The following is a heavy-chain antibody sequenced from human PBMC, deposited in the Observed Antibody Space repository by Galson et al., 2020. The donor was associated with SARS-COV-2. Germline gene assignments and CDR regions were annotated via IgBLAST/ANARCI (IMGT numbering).Heavy chain of an antibody. Sequence: GGSLRLSCAASGFTFSSYSMNWVRQAPGKGLEWVSSISSSSSYIYYADSVKGRFTISRDNAKNSLYLQMNSLRAEDTAVYYCARVLMVRGTPRGYYYYGMDVWGQGTTVTVSS. CDR2: ISSSSSYI. V-gene: IGHV3-21*01. D-gene: IGHD3-10*01. J-gene: IGHJ6*02. CDR3: ARVLMVRGTPRGYYYYGMDV. CDR1: GFTFSSYS.